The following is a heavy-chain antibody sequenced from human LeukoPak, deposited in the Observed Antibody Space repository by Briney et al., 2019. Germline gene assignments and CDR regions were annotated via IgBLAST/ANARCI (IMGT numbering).Heavy chain of an antibody. CDR1: GGSFSGYY. J-gene: IGHJ4*02. D-gene: IGHD6-13*01. V-gene: IGHV4-34*01. CDR3: ASFYSSNYYFDY. Sequence: PSETLSLTCAVYGGSFSGYYWSWIRQPPGKGLEWIGEINHSGSTNYNPSLKSRVTISVDTSKNQFSRKLRSVTAADTAVYYWASFYSSNYYFDYWGQGTLVTVSS. CDR2: INHSGST.